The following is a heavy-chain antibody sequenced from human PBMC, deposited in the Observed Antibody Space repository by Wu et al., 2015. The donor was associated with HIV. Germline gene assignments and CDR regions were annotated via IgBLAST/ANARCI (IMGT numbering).Heavy chain of an antibody. Sequence: QVQLVQSGAEVKKPGASVKVSCKTSGYTFTNYGLSWVRQAPGQGLEWMGWIGNYNGNTIYAQSLQGRVTLTTDSSTSTAYMELRTLTSDDTAVYYCARDLSQRAHYYMDVWGTGTTVIVSS. J-gene: IGHJ6*03. V-gene: IGHV1-18*01. CDR2: IGNYNGNT. CDR1: GYTFTNYG. CDR3: ARDLSQRAHYYMDV.